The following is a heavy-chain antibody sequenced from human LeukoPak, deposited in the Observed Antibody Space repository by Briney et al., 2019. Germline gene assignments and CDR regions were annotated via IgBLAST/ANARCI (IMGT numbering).Heavy chain of an antibody. J-gene: IGHJ4*02. CDR3: AKDFPDSGSYYGEVYFDY. V-gene: IGHV3-23*01. D-gene: IGHD1-26*01. CDR2: ISGGGGST. CDR1: GFTFSSYA. Sequence: PGGSLRLSCAASGFTFSSYAMSWVRQAPGKGLEWVSDISGGGGSTYYADSVKGRFTISRDNSKDTLYLQLNSLRAEDTAVYYCAKDFPDSGSYYGEVYFDYWGQGTLVTVSS.